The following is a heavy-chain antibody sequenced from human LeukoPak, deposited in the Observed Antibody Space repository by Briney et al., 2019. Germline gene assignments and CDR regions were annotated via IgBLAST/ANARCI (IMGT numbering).Heavy chain of an antibody. J-gene: IGHJ4*02. CDR3: ARGSGSYYDILTGYYGIPFDY. CDR1: GFTVSSNY. CDR2: IYSGGST. V-gene: IGHV3-66*01. Sequence: GGSLRLSCAASGFTVSSNYMSWVRQAPGKGLEWVSVIYSGGSTYYADSVKGRFTISRDNSKNTLYLQMNSLRAEDTAVYYCARGSGSYYDILTGYYGIPFDYWGQGTLVTVSS. D-gene: IGHD3-9*01.